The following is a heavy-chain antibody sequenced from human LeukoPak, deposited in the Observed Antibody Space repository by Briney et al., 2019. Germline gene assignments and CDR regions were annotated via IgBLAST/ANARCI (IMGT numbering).Heavy chain of an antibody. CDR2: IYPGDSDT. CDR1: GYSSTSYW. D-gene: IGHD6-19*01. V-gene: IGHV5-51*01. J-gene: IGHJ3*02. Sequence: GESLRISCKGSGYSSTSYWIGWVRQMPGKGLEWMGIIYPGDSDTRYSPSFQGQVTISADKSISTAYLQWSSLKASDTAMYYCASGIAVAGTFHAFDIWGQGTMVTVSS. CDR3: ASGIAVAGTFHAFDI.